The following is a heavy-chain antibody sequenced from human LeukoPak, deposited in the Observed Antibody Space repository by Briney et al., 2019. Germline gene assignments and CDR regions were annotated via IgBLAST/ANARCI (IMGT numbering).Heavy chain of an antibody. CDR2: INPNGGST. CDR3: ARGGYYYDSSGYYNAFDI. CDR1: GYTFTSYY. D-gene: IGHD3-22*01. Sequence: ASVKVSCKASGYTFTSYYMHWVRQAPGQGLEGMGIINPNGGSTTYAQRFQGRVTMTRDTSTSTVYMELSSLRSEDTAVYHCARGGYYYDSSGYYNAFDIWGLGTMVAVSS. J-gene: IGHJ3*02. V-gene: IGHV1-46*01.